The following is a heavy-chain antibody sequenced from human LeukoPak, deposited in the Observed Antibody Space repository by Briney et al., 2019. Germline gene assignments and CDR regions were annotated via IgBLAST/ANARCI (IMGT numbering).Heavy chain of an antibody. V-gene: IGHV1-8*01. CDR3: ARVNTYYYGSGVSRAFHM. Sequence: ASVKVSCKASGYTFTSYDINWVRQATGQGLEWMGWMNPNSGNTGYAQNFQGSATMTRNISTATAYMELSSLKSDDTAVYYCARVNTYYYGSGVSRAFHMWGQGTMVTVSS. CDR2: MNPNSGNT. CDR1: GYTFTSYD. D-gene: IGHD3-10*01. J-gene: IGHJ3*02.